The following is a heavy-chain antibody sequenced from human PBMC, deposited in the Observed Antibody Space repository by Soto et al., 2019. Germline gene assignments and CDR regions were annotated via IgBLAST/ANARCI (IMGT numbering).Heavy chain of an antibody. CDR1: GFTISSYS. D-gene: IGHD3-3*01. Sequence: VGPLRLPCAASGFTISSYSMNWVRQAPGKGLEWVSSISSSSSYIYYADSVKGRFTISRDNAKNSLYLQMNSLRAEDTAVYYCARGPPASPLRFLEWLLSYWGQGTLVTVSS. J-gene: IGHJ4*02. CDR2: ISSSSSYI. CDR3: ARGPPASPLRFLEWLLSY. V-gene: IGHV3-21*01.